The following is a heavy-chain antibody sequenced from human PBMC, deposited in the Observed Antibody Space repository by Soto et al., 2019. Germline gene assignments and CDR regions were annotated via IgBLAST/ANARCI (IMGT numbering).Heavy chain of an antibody. Sequence: SETLSLTCTVSGGSISSSSYYWGWIRQPPGKGLEWIGSIYYSGSTYYNPSLKSRVTISVDTSMNQFSLKLSSVTAADTAVYYCARHEGGYGDYYYYYYMDVWGKGTTVTVSS. CDR1: GGSISSSSYY. V-gene: IGHV4-39*01. CDR3: ARHEGGYGDYYYYYYMDV. CDR2: IYYSGST. J-gene: IGHJ6*03. D-gene: IGHD4-17*01.